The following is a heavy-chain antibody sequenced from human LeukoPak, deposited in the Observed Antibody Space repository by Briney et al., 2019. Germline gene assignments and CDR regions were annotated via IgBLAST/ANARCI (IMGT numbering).Heavy chain of an antibody. J-gene: IGHJ5*02. CDR1: GASISSTNW. V-gene: IGHV4-4*02. CDR2: MHHSGRT. Sequence: PSGTLSLTCAISGASISSTNWWIWVRQPPGKGLEWIGEMHHSGRTNYNPSLKSRITISVDKSKNQVFLRLNSVAAADTALYYCARAQEGCSRASCYLEPWGQGTLATVSS. CDR3: ARAQEGCSRASCYLEP. D-gene: IGHD2-2*01.